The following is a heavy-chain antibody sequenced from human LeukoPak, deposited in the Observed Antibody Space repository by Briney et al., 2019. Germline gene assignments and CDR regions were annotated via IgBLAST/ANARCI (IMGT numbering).Heavy chain of an antibody. CDR3: ARSGPRPYGDYCYDY. CDR2: IYYSGST. CDR1: GGSISSYY. V-gene: IGHV4-59*01. D-gene: IGHD4-17*01. Sequence: SETLSLTCTVSGGSISSYYWSWIRQPPGKGLEWIGYIYYSGSTNYNPSLKSRVTISVDTSKNQFSLKLSSVTAADTAVYYCARSGPRPYGDYCYDYWGQGTLVTVSS. J-gene: IGHJ4*02.